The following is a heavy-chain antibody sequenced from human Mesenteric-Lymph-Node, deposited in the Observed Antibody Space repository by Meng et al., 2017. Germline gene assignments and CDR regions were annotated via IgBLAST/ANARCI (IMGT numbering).Heavy chain of an antibody. V-gene: IGHV1-18*01. D-gene: IGHD6-19*01. J-gene: IGHJ4*02. Sequence: QGQLLQSGGEVKKPGASVKASCKASGYIFTTYGLSWVRQAPGQGLEWMGWISTYNGNTNYAPKLQGRVTLTTDTSTNTAYMELRSLRSDDTAVYYCATSGRIAVTGNFDYWGQGTLVTVSS. CDR3: ATSGRIAVTGNFDY. CDR2: ISTYNGNT. CDR1: GYIFTTYG.